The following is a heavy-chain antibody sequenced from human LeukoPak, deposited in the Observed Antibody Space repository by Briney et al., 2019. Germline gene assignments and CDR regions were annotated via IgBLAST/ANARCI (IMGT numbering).Heavy chain of an antibody. J-gene: IGHJ4*02. CDR3: ARENLPYYYDSSGYYLPFDY. CDR1: GYTFTNYG. Sequence: ASVKVSCKASGYTFTNYGISWVRQAPGQGLEWMGWINTYTGNTNYAQKFQGRVTMTTDTSTSTAYMELRSLRSDDTAVYYCARENLPYYYDSSGYYLPFDYWGQGTLVTVSS. D-gene: IGHD3-22*01. V-gene: IGHV1-18*01. CDR2: INTYTGNT.